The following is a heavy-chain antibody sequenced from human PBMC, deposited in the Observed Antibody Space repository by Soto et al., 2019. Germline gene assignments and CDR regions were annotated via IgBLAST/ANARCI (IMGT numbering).Heavy chain of an antibody. CDR2: IDPIDSYT. CDR3: ARKPLDRFSSSITISHYYYFDGMDV. D-gene: IGHD3-3*01. J-gene: IGHJ6*02. V-gene: IGHV5-10-1*01. Sequence: PGESLKISCKGSGYSFTSYWISWVRQMPGKGLEWMGRIDPIDSYTNYSPSFQRHVTISADKSISTAYLQWSSLKASDTAMYYCARKPLDRFSSSITISHYYYFDGMDVWGQGTTVTVSS. CDR1: GYSFTSYW.